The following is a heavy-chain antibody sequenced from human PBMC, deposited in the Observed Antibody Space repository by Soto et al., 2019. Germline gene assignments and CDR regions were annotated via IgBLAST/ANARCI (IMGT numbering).Heavy chain of an antibody. V-gene: IGHV1-69*01. CDR1: GGTFSSYA. Sequence: QVQLVQSGAEVKKPGSSVKVSCKASGGTFSSYAISWVRQAPGQGLEWMGGIIPIFGTANYAQKFQGRVTITADESTSTADMELRSLRSEDTAVYYCARDDRNYYGSVSPQLPYYYGMDVWGQGTTVTVSS. J-gene: IGHJ6*02. CDR3: ARDDRNYYGSVSPQLPYYYGMDV. D-gene: IGHD3-10*01. CDR2: IIPIFGTA.